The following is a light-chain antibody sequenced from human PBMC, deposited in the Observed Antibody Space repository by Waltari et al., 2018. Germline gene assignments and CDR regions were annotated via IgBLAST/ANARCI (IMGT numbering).Light chain of an antibody. Sequence: DIQMTQSPSTLSASVADRVTITCRASQSISSWLAWYQQKPGKAPKLLIYKGSSLESGVPSRFSGSGSGTEFTLTISSLQPDDFATYYCQQYNTQYTFGQGTKLEIK. V-gene: IGKV1-5*03. J-gene: IGKJ2*01. CDR1: QSISSW. CDR3: QQYNTQYT. CDR2: KGS.